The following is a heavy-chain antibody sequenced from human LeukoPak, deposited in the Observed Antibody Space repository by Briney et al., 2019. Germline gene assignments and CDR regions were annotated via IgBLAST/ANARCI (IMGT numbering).Heavy chain of an antibody. D-gene: IGHD5-12*01. CDR2: IRYDGSNK. Sequence: PGGSLRLSCAASGFTFSEHYMSWVRQAPGKGLEWVAFIRYDGSNKYYADSVKGRFTISRDNAKNSLYLQMNSLRAEDTAVYYCARDLDSGYDGFDYWGQGTLVTVSS. V-gene: IGHV3-30*02. CDR3: ARDLDSGYDGFDY. CDR1: GFTFSEHY. J-gene: IGHJ4*02.